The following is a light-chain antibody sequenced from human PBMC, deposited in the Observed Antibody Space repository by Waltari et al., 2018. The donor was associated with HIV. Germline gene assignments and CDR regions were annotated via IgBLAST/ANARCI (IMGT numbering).Light chain of an antibody. J-gene: IGLJ3*02. Sequence: QPVLTPSPPASGTRGQRAIRSCSGSRTNIASNPVTWYQQFPGTAPKLLIYSYGQRPSGVPERFSGSKSATSASLAISGLRSEDEADYYCATWDDSLNAWVFGGGTKLTVL. CDR3: ATWDDSLNAWV. CDR1: RTNIASNP. CDR2: SYG. V-gene: IGLV1-44*01.